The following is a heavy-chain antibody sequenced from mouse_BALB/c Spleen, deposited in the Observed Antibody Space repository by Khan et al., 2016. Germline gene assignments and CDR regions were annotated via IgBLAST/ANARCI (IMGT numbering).Heavy chain of an antibody. D-gene: IGHD1-2*01. CDR1: GYTFTDYY. Sequence: QVQLKQSGTELPRPGASVKLSCKASGYTFTDYYLHWVKQRTGQGLEWIGEIFPGSGNTYYNEKFKRKASLTADTSSSTAYMQLSSLTSEDSAVYFCARSYYGYFAMDYWGHGASVTVSS. V-gene: IGHV1-77*01. J-gene: IGHJ4*01. CDR3: ARSYYGYFAMDY. CDR2: IFPGSGNT.